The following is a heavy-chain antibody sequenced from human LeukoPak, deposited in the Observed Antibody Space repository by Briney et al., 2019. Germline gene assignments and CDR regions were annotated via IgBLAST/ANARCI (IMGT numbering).Heavy chain of an antibody. J-gene: IGHJ4*02. Sequence: ASVKVSCKASGYTFTGYYMHWVRQAPGQGLEWMGRINPNSGGTNYAQKFQGRVTMTRDTSISTVYMELSSLRSEDTAVYYCARTYDFWSGWFDYWGQGTLVTVSS. CDR1: GYTFTGYY. V-gene: IGHV1-2*06. CDR3: ARTYDFWSGWFDY. D-gene: IGHD3-3*01. CDR2: INPNSGGT.